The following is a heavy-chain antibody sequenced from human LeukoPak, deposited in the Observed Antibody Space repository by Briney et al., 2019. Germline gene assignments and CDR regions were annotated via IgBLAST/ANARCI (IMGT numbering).Heavy chain of an antibody. CDR3: AHRRYYYDSSAYYNIFDY. CDR2: ISSSSSYI. V-gene: IGHV3-21*01. CDR1: GFTFSSYS. D-gene: IGHD3-22*01. J-gene: IGHJ4*02. Sequence: GGSLRLSCAASGFTFSSYSMNWVRQAPGKGLEWVSSISSSSSYIYYADSVKGRFTISRDNSKNTLYLQMNSLRAEDTAVYYCAHRRYYYDSSAYYNIFDYWGQGTLVTVSS.